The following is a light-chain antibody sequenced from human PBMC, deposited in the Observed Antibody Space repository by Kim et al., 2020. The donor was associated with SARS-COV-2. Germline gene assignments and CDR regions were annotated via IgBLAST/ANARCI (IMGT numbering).Light chain of an antibody. CDR2: RDS. CDR3: QVWDSSTYV. CDR1: NIGSKN. Sequence: SYELTQPPSVSVALGQTARITCGGNNIGSKNVHWYQQKPGQAPVLVIYRDSNRPSGIPERFSGSNSGNTATLTISRAQAGDEADYYCQVWDSSTYVFGTG. V-gene: IGLV3-9*01. J-gene: IGLJ1*01.